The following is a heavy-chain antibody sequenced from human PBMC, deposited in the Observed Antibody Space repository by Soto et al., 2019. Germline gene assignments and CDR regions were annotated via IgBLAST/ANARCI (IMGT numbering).Heavy chain of an antibody. V-gene: IGHV4-34*01. Sequence: TXSLTCVVSGGSLSDYFWSWIRQPPGMALEWIGEINHLGSINYNPSLKSRVTMSVDTSKNQFSLTLNSVTAADTATYYCARGGISHWAYFYYMDVWDRGTTVTVSS. CDR2: INHLGSI. D-gene: IGHD2-21*01. J-gene: IGHJ6*03. CDR1: GGSLSDYF. CDR3: ARGGISHWAYFYYMDV.